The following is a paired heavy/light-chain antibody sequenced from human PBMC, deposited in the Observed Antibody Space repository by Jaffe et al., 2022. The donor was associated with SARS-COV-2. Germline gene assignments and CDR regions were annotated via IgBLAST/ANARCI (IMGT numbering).Light chain of an antibody. CDR2: LGS. V-gene: IGKV2-28*01. CDR1: QSLLHSNGYNY. J-gene: IGKJ4*01. Sequence: DIVMTQSPLSLPVTPGEPASISCRSSQSLLHSNGYNYLDWYLQKPGQSPQLLIYLGSNRASGVPDRFSGSGSGTDFTLKISRVEAEDVGVYYCMQALQTPPGLTFGGGTKVEIK. CDR3: MQALQTPPGLT.
Heavy chain of an antibody. CDR3: ARGPPPVHWWYYYYGMDV. Sequence: QVQLQQWGAGLLKPSETLSLTCAVYGGSFSGYYWSWIRQPPGKGLEWIGEINHSGSTNYNPSLKSRVTISVDTSKNQFSLKLSSVTAADTAVYYCARGPPPVHWWYYYYGMDVWGQGTTVTVSS. J-gene: IGHJ6*02. CDR1: GGSFSGYY. V-gene: IGHV4-34*01. CDR2: INHSGST. D-gene: IGHD2-15*01.